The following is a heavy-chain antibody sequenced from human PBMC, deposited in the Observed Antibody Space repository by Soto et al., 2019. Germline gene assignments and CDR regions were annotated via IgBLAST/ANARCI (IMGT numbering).Heavy chain of an antibody. CDR1: GYTLTELS. D-gene: IGHD1-20*01. CDR2: FDPEDGET. J-gene: IGHJ5*02. CDR3: AKDHIITGGKQANWFDP. V-gene: IGHV1-24*01. Sequence: ASVKVSCKVSGYTLTELSMHWVRQAPGKGLEWMGGFDPEDGETIYAQKFQGRVTMTEDTSTDTAYMELSSLRSEDTAVYYCAKDHIITGGKQANWFDPWGQVNLVTVSA.